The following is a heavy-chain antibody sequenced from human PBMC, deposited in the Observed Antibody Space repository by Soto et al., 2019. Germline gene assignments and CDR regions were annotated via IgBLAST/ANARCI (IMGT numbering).Heavy chain of an antibody. D-gene: IGHD2-15*01. CDR1: GGTFSSYA. V-gene: IGHV1-69*01. CDR2: IIPIFGTA. CDR3: ARANRCSGGSCYSASGYYYGMDV. Sequence: QVQLVQSGAEVKKPGSSVKVSCKASGGTFSSYAISWVRQAPGQGLEWMGGIIPIFGTANYAQKFQGRVTITADESTSTAYMELSSLRSEDTAVYYCARANRCSGGSCYSASGYYYGMDVWGQGTTVTVSS. J-gene: IGHJ6*02.